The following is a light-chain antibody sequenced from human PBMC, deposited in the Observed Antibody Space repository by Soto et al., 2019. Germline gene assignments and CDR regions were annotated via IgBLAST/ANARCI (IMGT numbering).Light chain of an antibody. CDR3: QQRYNWSPT. Sequence: EIVLSQSPAILSLSPGDRATLSCRASQTVSSFLAWYQQKPGQAPRLLIYDTSNRATGVPARFSASGSGTDLPLTISSLEPEDFAVYFCQQRYNWSPTFGQGTKLQIK. J-gene: IGKJ2*01. CDR2: DTS. V-gene: IGKV3-11*01. CDR1: QTVSSF.